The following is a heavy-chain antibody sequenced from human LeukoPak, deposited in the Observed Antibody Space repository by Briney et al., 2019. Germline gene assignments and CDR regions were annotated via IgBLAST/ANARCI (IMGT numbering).Heavy chain of an antibody. Sequence: SETLSLTCTVSGGSISSSSYYWGWIRQPPGKGLEWIGYIYYSGSTNYNPSLKSRVTISVDTSKNQFSLKLSSVTAADTAVYYCARGRGSSGWYIFPYMDVWGKGTTVTISS. D-gene: IGHD6-19*01. J-gene: IGHJ6*03. CDR2: IYYSGST. CDR1: GGSISSSSYY. V-gene: IGHV4-61*05. CDR3: ARGRGSSGWYIFPYMDV.